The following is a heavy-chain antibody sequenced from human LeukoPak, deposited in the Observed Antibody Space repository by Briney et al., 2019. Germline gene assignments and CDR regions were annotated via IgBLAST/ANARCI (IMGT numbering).Heavy chain of an antibody. V-gene: IGHV3-7*01. CDR1: GFTFSSYW. CDR2: IKDDGSAK. CDR3: ARRGSYDSTFDY. D-gene: IGHD1-26*01. Sequence: PGGSLRLSCAASGFTFSSYWMSWVRQVPGKGLEWVANIKDDGSAKYYVDSVKGRFTISRDNAKNSLFLQMNSLRAEDTAMYYCARRGSYDSTFDYWGQGTLVTVSS. J-gene: IGHJ4*02.